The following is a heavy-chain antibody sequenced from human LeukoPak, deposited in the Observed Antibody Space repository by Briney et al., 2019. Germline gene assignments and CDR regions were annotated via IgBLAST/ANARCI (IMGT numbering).Heavy chain of an antibody. V-gene: IGHV3-7*01. D-gene: IGHD3-22*01. CDR2: IKEDGSEK. CDR1: GFTFNTYW. CDR3: ARDTYDSSGYHFYYMDV. J-gene: IGHJ6*03. Sequence: GGSLRLSWTVSGFTFNTYWMSWVRQAPGKGLEWVANIKEDGSEKHYGDSVRGRFTISRDNAKNSLYLRMNSLRAEDTALYFCARDTYDSSGYHFYYMDVWGKGTTVTVSS.